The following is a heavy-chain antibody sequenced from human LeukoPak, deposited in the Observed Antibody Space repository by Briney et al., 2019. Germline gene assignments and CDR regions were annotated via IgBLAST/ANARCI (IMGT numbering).Heavy chain of an antibody. CDR3: ARDRYSSSWYGDY. CDR2: IKPDGSEK. Sequence: GGSLRLSCAASEFTFSSYWMNWVRQAPGKGLEWVANIKPDGSEKYYVDSVKGRFTISRDNAKNSLYLQMNNLRAEDTAVYYCARDRYSSSWYGDYWGQGTLVTVSS. D-gene: IGHD6-13*01. J-gene: IGHJ4*02. CDR1: EFTFSSYW. V-gene: IGHV3-7*03.